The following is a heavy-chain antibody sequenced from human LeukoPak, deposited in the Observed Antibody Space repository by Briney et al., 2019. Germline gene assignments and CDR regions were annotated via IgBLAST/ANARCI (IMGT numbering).Heavy chain of an antibody. CDR2: IPYDGSNK. Sequence: GRSLRLSCAASGFTFSSYGMHWVRQAPGKGLEWMAVIPYDGSNKYYADSVKGRFTISRDNSKNTLYLQMNSLRVEDTAVYYCAVIVRWGQGTLVTVSS. J-gene: IGHJ4*02. V-gene: IGHV3-30*03. D-gene: IGHD2-21*01. CDR3: AVIVR. CDR1: GFTFSSYG.